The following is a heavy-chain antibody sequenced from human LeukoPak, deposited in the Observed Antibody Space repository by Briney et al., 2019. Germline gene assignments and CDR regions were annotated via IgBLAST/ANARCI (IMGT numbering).Heavy chain of an antibody. CDR1: GGSISSSNW. J-gene: IGHJ4*02. V-gene: IGHV4-4*02. CDR2: INHSGST. D-gene: IGHD3-10*01. CDR3: ARGGPRGFDY. Sequence: SGTLSLTCAVSGGSISSSNWWSWVRQPPGKGLEWIGEINHSGSTNYNPSLKSRVTISVDTSKNQFSLKLSSVTAADTAVYYCARGGPRGFDYWGQGTLVTVSS.